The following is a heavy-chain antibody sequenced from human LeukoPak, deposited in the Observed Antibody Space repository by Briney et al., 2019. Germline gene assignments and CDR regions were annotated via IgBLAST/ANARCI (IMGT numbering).Heavy chain of an antibody. CDR3: ARGGSGWSVSLFDP. J-gene: IGHJ5*02. CDR1: GDRVSSNTAA. V-gene: IGHV6-1*01. D-gene: IGHD6-13*01. CDR2: TYYRSKWYY. Sequence: SQTLSLTCAISGDRVSSNTAAWNWIRQSPSRGLEWLGRTYYRSKWYYDYAVAVNSRMTIYTDTSKNQFSLQLNSVTPEDTAVYYCARGGSGWSVSLFDPWGQGTLVTVSS.